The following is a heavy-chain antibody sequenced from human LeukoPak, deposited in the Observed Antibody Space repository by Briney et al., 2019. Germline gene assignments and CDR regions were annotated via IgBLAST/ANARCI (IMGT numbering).Heavy chain of an antibody. J-gene: IGHJ4*02. CDR1: GGSISSGDYY. V-gene: IGHV4-31*03. CDR3: ARDLGYGRGFDY. CDR2: ISYSGST. Sequence: SETLSLTCTVFGGSISSGDYYWGWIRQHPGRGLEWIGYISYSGSTYYNPSLQSRVTISVDTSKTQFSLKLRSVTAADTAVYYCARDLGYGRGFDYWGQGSLVTVSS. D-gene: IGHD5-18*01.